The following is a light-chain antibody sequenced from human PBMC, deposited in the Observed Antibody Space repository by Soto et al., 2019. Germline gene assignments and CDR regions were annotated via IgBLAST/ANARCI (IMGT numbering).Light chain of an antibody. Sequence: EIVLTQSPGTLSLSPGERATLSCRASQSISSTYLAWYRQKPGQAPRLLIDAASSRATGIPDRFSGSGSGTDFTLTISRLEPDDFAVYYCQQYYASSWTFGQGTRVDIK. CDR2: AAS. J-gene: IGKJ1*01. V-gene: IGKV3-20*01. CDR3: QQYYASSWT. CDR1: QSISSTY.